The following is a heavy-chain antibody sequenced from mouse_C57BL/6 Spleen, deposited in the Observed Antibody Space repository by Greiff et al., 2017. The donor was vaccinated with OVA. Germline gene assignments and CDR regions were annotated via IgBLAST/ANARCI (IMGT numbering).Heavy chain of an antibody. Sequence: QVQLKESGPGLVQPSQSLSITCTVSGFSLNSYGIHWVRQSQGKGLEWLGVIWSGGSTDYNAAFISRLSISKDNSKSQVFFKMNSLQADDTATYFFPCASYSNDFAIYYLGQGTTVTV. CDR2: IWSGGST. CDR3: PCASYSNDFAIYY. D-gene: IGHD2-5*01. J-gene: IGHJ4*01. CDR1: GFSLNSYG. V-gene: IGHV2-2*01.